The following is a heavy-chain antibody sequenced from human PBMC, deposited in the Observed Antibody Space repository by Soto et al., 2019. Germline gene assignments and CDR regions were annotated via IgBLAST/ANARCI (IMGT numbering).Heavy chain of an antibody. Sequence: SETLSLTCTVSGGSISSYYWSWIRQPAGKGLEWIGRIYTSGSTNYNPSLKSRVTMSADTSKNQFSLKLSSVTAADTAVYYCARDLMTDLYADYNLFDPWGQGTLVTVSS. J-gene: IGHJ5*02. D-gene: IGHD2-2*01. CDR3: ARDLMTDLYADYNLFDP. V-gene: IGHV4-4*07. CDR2: IYTSGST. CDR1: GGSISSYY.